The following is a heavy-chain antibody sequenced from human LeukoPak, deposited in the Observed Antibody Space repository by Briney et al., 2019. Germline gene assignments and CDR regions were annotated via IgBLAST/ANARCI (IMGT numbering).Heavy chain of an antibody. CDR1: GFTFSSSW. CDR2: ISGSSSYI. D-gene: IGHD6-19*01. V-gene: IGHV3-21*01. J-gene: IGHJ3*02. Sequence: GGSLRLSCVASGFTFSSSWMSWVRQAPGKGLEWVSSISGSSSYINYADSVKGRFTISRDNAQNSLFLQLNSLRAEDTAVYYCARDPYSSGWYKDAFDIWGQGTMVTVSS. CDR3: ARDPYSSGWYKDAFDI.